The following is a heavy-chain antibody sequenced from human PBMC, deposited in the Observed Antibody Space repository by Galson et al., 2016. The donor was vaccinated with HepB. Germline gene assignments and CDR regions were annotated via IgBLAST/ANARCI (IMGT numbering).Heavy chain of an antibody. CDR2: ISTSGGST. CDR3: AKGTTRLGDN. J-gene: IGHJ4*02. D-gene: IGHD4-11*01. CDR1: GFAFSVYG. V-gene: IGHV3-23*01. Sequence: SLRLSCAASGFAFSVYGMTWVRQAPRKGLEWVAAISTSGGSTAYADSVRGRFTISRDNSKNMLYLQMNSLRAEDSALYYCAKGTTRLGDNWGQGNLVTVSS.